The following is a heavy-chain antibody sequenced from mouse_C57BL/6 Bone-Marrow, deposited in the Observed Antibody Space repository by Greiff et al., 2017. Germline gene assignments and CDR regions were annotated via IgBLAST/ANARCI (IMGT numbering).Heavy chain of an antibody. CDR1: GYSITSGYY. Sequence: EVQLQQSGPGLVKPSQSLSLTCSVTGYSITSGYYWNWIRQFPGNKLEWMGYISYDGSNNYNPSLKNRISITRDTSKNQFFLKLNSVTTEDTATYYCATFYYYGDYWGQGTTLTVSS. J-gene: IGHJ2*01. CDR2: ISYDGSN. D-gene: IGHD1-1*01. V-gene: IGHV3-6*01. CDR3: ATFYYYGDY.